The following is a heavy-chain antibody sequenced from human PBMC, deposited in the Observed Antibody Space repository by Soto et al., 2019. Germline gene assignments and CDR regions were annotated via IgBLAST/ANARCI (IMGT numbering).Heavy chain of an antibody. CDR2: IYYSGST. J-gene: IGHJ4*02. V-gene: IGHV4-30-4*01. CDR1: GGSISSGDYY. CDR3: ASSKGVIYFDY. Sequence: QVQLQESGPGLVKPSQTMSLTCTVSGGSISSGDYYWSWIRQPPGKGLEWIGYIYYSGSTYYNPSLKSRVTISEDTSKNHFSLKLSSVTAADTAVYYCASSKGVIYFDYLGQGTLVTFSS. D-gene: IGHD2-21*01.